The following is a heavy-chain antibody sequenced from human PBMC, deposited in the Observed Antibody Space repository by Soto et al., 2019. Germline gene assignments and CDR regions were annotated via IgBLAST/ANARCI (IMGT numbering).Heavy chain of an antibody. D-gene: IGHD6-19*01. CDR2: ISVYSGST. V-gene: IGHV1-18*04. CDR3: ARDSWGLAVPDYHYYAMDV. Sequence: QVQLVQSGAEVKKPGASVRVSCEASGYTFTSYGISWVRHAPGQGLEWMGWISVYSGSTNYAQKLQGRVTMTTDRSTRAVYMELRSLRSDDTAVYYCARDSWGLAVPDYHYYAMDVWGQGTTVTVS. CDR1: GYTFTSYG. J-gene: IGHJ6*02.